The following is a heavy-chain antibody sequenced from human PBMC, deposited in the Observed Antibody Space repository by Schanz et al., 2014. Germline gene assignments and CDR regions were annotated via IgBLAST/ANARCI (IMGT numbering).Heavy chain of an antibody. CDR1: GYIFINSG. CDR2: ISVYNHNK. V-gene: IGHV1-18*01. Sequence: QIQLVQSGPEVKKPGATVKVSCKASGYIFINSGISWVRQAPGQGLEWMGWISVYNHNKEYDQKFQGRVTMTTDTSTSTAYVALTDLRSDDAAVYYCARDRRFVDRGDLYCFDSWGQGTLVNVSS. D-gene: IGHD3-3*01. CDR3: ARDRRFVDRGDLYCFDS. J-gene: IGHJ4*02.